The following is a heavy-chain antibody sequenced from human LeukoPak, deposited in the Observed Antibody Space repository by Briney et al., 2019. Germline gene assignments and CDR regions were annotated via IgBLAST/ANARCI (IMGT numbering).Heavy chain of an antibody. CDR2: ISWNSDSI. J-gene: IGHJ4*02. CDR3: TKDKGIINGFYYFDS. CDR1: GFTFSSYA. Sequence: PGGSLRLSCAASGFTFSSYAMHWVRQAPGKGLEWVSSISWNSDSIAYADSVKGRFTISRDNAKSTLYLQMNSLTPGDTALYYCTKDKGIINGFYYFDSWGQGTLVAVSS. D-gene: IGHD3-10*01. V-gene: IGHV3-9*01.